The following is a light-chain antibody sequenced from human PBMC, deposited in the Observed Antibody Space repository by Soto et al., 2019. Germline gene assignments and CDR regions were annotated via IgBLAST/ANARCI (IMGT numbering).Light chain of an antibody. CDR1: SSDVGGYNY. CDR2: DVS. Sequence: HSALTQPASVSGSIGQSITISCTGTSSDVGGYNYVSWYQQHPGKAPKFMIYDVSNRPSGVSNRFSGSKSGNTASLTISGLQAEDEADYYCSSYTSSSTLYVFGTGTKVTVL. V-gene: IGLV2-14*01. CDR3: SSYTSSSTLYV. J-gene: IGLJ1*01.